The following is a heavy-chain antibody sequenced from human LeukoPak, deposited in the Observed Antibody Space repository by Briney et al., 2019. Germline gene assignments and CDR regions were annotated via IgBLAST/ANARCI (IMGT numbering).Heavy chain of an antibody. Sequence: GRSLRLSCAASGFTFSSYSMNWVRQAPGKGLEWVSSISSSSNPKYYADSVKGRFTISRDNAKNSLYLQMNSLRAEDTAVYYCARTPGDNYYDSSGFSVPWGQGTLVTVSS. D-gene: IGHD3-22*01. CDR3: ARTPGDNYYDSSGFSVP. V-gene: IGHV3-48*01. J-gene: IGHJ5*02. CDR1: GFTFSSYS. CDR2: ISSSSNPK.